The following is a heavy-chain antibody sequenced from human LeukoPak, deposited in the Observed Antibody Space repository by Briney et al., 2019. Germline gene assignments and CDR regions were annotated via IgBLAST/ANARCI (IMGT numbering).Heavy chain of an antibody. Sequence: PGGSLRLSCAASGFTFSSYGMHWVRQAPGKGLEWVAAISDDGSNKYYADSVKGRFTISRDNSKNTVYPQMNSLRAEDTAVYYCAKDLENYYDSSGYVDYWGQGTLVTVSS. V-gene: IGHV3-30*18. D-gene: IGHD3-22*01. CDR3: AKDLENYYDSSGYVDY. J-gene: IGHJ4*02. CDR2: ISDDGSNK. CDR1: GFTFSSYG.